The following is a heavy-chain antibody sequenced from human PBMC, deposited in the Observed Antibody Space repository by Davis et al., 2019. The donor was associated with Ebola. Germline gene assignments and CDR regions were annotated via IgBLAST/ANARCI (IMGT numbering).Heavy chain of an antibody. CDR2: IRSKPNSYAT. J-gene: IGHJ4*02. D-gene: IGHD1-26*01. Sequence: GGSLRLSCAASGFTFSGSAMHWVRQASGKGLEWVGRIRSKPNSYATAYAASVKGRFTISRDDSKNTAYLQMNSLKTEDTAVYYCTSTLGALDYWGQGTLVTVSS. CDR3: TSTLGALDY. V-gene: IGHV3-73*01. CDR1: GFTFSGSA.